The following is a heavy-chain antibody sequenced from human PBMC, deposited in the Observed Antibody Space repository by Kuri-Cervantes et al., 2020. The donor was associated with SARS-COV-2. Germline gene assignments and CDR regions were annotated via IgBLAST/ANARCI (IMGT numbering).Heavy chain of an antibody. D-gene: IGHD3-3*01. CDR3: ARRSPYDFWSGPTYNDAFDI. J-gene: IGHJ3*02. CDR2: IYYSGST. V-gene: IGHV4-31*03. Sequence: SETLSLTCTVSGGSISSGGYYWSWIRQHPGKGLEWIGYIYYSGSTYYNPSLKSRVTISVDTSKNQFSLKLSSVTAADTAVYYCARRSPYDFWSGPTYNDAFDIWGQGTMVTVSS. CDR1: GGSISSGGYY.